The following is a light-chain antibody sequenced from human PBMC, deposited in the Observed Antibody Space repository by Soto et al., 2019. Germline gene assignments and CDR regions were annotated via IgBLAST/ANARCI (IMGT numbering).Light chain of an antibody. V-gene: IGLV2-14*01. J-gene: IGLJ2*01. CDR2: DVS. CDR1: SSDVGGYNY. CDR3: SSYTSSSTLSVV. Sequence: QSAVTQPASVSGSPGQSITISCTGTSSDVGGYNYVSWYQQHPGKAPKLMIYDVSNRPSGVSNRFSGSKSGNTASLTISGLQAEDEADYYCSSYTSSSTLSVVFGGGTKLTVL.